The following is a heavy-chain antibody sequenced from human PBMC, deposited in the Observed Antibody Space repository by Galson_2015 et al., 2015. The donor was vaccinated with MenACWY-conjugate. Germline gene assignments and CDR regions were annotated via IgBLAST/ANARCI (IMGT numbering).Heavy chain of an antibody. CDR1: GGFISRDY. J-gene: IGHJ6*03. CDR2: IYHSGIT. D-gene: IGHD3-3*01. Sequence: SETLSLTCTLSGGFISRDYWSWIRQPPEKGLEWIGYIYHSGITNYNPSLQSRVTISVDTSKSQFSLKLSSVTAADTAVYYCAREMRSLFGFPEYYMDVWGKGTTVTVSS. V-gene: IGHV4-59*01. CDR3: AREMRSLFGFPEYYMDV.